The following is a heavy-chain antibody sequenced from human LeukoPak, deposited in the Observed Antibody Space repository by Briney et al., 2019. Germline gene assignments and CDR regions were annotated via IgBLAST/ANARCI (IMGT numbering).Heavy chain of an antibody. CDR1: GHSFTDYY. J-gene: IGHJ4*02. CDR3: AGDISRYYDILTGYYPIYYFDY. V-gene: IGHV1-2*02. Sequence: WASVKVSCKTSGHSFTDYYMHWVRQAPGQGLEWMGWINPNSGGTNYAQKFQGRVTMTRDTSISTAYMELSRLRSDDTAVYYCAGDISRYYDILTGYYPIYYFDYWGQGTLVTVSS. D-gene: IGHD3-9*01. CDR2: INPNSGGT.